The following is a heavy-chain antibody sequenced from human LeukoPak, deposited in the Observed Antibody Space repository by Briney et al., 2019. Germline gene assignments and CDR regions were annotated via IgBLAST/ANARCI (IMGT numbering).Heavy chain of an antibody. Sequence: SETLSLTCTVSGYSISSGYYWGWIRQPPGKGLEWIGRIYTSGSTNYNPSLKSRVTISVDTSKNQFSLKLSSVTAADTAVYYCARLNLELRGFDIWGQGTMVTVSS. CDR3: ARLNLELRGFDI. D-gene: IGHD1-7*01. CDR1: GYSISSGYY. CDR2: IYTSGST. V-gene: IGHV4-38-2*02. J-gene: IGHJ3*02.